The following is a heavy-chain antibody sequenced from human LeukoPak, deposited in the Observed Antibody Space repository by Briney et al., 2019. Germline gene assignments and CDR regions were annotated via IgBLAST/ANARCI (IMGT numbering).Heavy chain of an antibody. D-gene: IGHD1-26*01. CDR2: IYYSGST. CDR3: ARHISGSYLRAFDI. J-gene: IGHJ3*02. Sequence: SETLSLTCTVSGGSISSVDYYWSWIRQPPGKGLEWIGYIYYSGSTYYNPSLKSRVTISVDTSKNQISLKLSSVTAADTAVYYCARHISGSYLRAFDIWGQGTMVTVSS. CDR1: GGSISSVDYY. V-gene: IGHV4-30-4*01.